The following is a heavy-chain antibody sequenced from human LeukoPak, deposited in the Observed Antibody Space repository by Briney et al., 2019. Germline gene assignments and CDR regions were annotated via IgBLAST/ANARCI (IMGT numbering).Heavy chain of an antibody. CDR1: GGSFSGYY. CDR2: INHSGST. CDR3: ARAPYNWNYRFDP. Sequence: ETLSLTCAVYGGSFSGYYWSWIRQPPGKGLEWIGEINHSGSTNYNPSLKSRVTISVDTSKNQFSLKLSSVTAADTAVYYCARAPYNWNYRFDPWGQGTLVTVSS. D-gene: IGHD1-7*01. V-gene: IGHV4-34*01. J-gene: IGHJ5*02.